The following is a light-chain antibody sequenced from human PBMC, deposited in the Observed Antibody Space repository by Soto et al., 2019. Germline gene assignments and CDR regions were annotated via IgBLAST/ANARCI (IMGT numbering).Light chain of an antibody. J-gene: IGKJ4*01. V-gene: IGKV1-5*01. CDR3: QQYNSYSAT. Sequence: DIQMTQSPSTLSASVGDRVTITCRASQSISSWLAWYQQKPGKAPKLLIYDASSLESGVPSRFSGSGSGTEFTLTISSLQPDDFATYFCQQYNSYSATFGGGTKVEI. CDR2: DAS. CDR1: QSISSW.